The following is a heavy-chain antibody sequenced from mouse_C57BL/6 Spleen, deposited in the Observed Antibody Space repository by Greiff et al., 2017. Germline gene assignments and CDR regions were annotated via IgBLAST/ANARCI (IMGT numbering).Heavy chain of an antibody. D-gene: IGHD2-1*01. J-gene: IGHJ2*01. V-gene: IGHV1-82*01. CDR3: AVAGAIYYGNFD. CDR2: IYPGDGDT. Sequence: QVQLQQSGPELVKPGASVKISCKASGYAFSSSWMNWVKQRPGKGLEWIGRIYPGDGDTNYNGKFKGKATLTADKSSSTAYMQLSSLTSEDSAVYFCAVAGAIYYGNFDWGQGTTLTVSS. CDR1: GYAFSSSW.